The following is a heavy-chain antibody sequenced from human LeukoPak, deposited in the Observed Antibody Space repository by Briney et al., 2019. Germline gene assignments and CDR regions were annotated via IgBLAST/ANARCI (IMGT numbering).Heavy chain of an antibody. CDR3: ARGPSYYDSSGYLYYYYMDV. Sequence: SETLSLTCTVSGGPISSYYWSWIRQPAGKGLEWIGRIYTSGSTNYNPSLKSRVTMSVDTSKNQFSLKLSSVTAADTAVYYCARGPSYYDSSGYLYYYYMDVWGKGTTVTVSS. D-gene: IGHD3-22*01. J-gene: IGHJ6*03. V-gene: IGHV4-4*07. CDR2: IYTSGST. CDR1: GGPISSYY.